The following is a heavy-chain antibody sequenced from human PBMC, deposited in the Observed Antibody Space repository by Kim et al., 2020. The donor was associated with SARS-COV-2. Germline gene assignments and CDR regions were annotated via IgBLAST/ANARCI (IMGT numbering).Heavy chain of an antibody. CDR1: GFTFSYYW. J-gene: IGHJ5*02. CDR3: ASFVATSGTWNRWFDP. D-gene: IGHD6-13*01. Sequence: GGSLRLSCAASGFTFSYYWMSWVRQAPGKGLEWVANIKQDGSAKYYVDSVKGRFTISRANAENSLYLQMNSLRVEDTAVYYCASFVATSGTWNRWFDPWGPGTLVTVSS. V-gene: IGHV3-7*03. CDR2: IKQDGSAK.